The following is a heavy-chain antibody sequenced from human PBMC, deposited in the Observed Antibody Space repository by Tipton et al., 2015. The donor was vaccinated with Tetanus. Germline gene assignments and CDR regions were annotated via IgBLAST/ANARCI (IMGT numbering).Heavy chain of an antibody. CDR2: IYSGGST. D-gene: IGHD3-22*01. CDR1: GFTVSSNC. CDR3: QYYYDGPADAFDI. Sequence: SLRLSCAASGFTVSSNCMSWVRQAPGKGLEWVSVIYSGGSTYYADSGKGRFTISRDNSKNTLYLQMNSLRAEDTAVYYCQYYYDGPADAFDIWGQGTLVP. V-gene: IGHV3-53*01. J-gene: IGHJ3*02.